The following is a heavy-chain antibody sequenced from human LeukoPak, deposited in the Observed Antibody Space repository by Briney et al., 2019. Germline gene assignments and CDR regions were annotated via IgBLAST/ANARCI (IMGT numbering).Heavy chain of an antibody. J-gene: IGHJ4*02. CDR2: INPNNGAT. CDR1: GYTFTGYY. CDR3: TRESGSYHGNDY. V-gene: IGHV1-2*06. D-gene: IGHD1-26*01. Sequence: ASVKVSGKASGYTFTGYYMHWVRQAPGQGLEWMGRINPNNGATNYAQKLQGRVTITGDTSISTAYMELSSLRSDDTAVYYCTRESGSYHGNDYWGQGTLVTVSS.